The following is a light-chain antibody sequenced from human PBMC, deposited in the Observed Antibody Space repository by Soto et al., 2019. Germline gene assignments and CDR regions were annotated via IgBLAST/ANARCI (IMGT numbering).Light chain of an antibody. CDR1: SSDVGGYNF. Sequence: QSALTQPASVSRSPGQSITISCTGTSSDVGGYNFVSWYQQHPGKAPKLMIYDVSNRPSGVSNRFSGSKSGKTASLTISGLQAEDESDYYCTSYTSSNTLVFGGGTKLTVL. CDR2: DVS. V-gene: IGLV2-14*01. J-gene: IGLJ2*01. CDR3: TSYTSSNTLV.